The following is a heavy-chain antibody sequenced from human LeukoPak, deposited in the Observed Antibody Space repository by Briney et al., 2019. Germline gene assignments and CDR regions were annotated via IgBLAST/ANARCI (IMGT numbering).Heavy chain of an antibody. D-gene: IGHD3-10*01. CDR1: GFTFRSYG. V-gene: IGHV3-30*18. Sequence: PGRSLRLSCAASGFTFRSYGMHWVRQAPGKGPEWVAVISYDGSNKYYADSVKGRFTISRDNSKNTLYLQMNSLRAEDTAVYYCAKDNGVYYYGSGSHLDYWGQGTLVTVSS. CDR2: ISYDGSNK. J-gene: IGHJ4*02. CDR3: AKDNGVYYYGSGSHLDY.